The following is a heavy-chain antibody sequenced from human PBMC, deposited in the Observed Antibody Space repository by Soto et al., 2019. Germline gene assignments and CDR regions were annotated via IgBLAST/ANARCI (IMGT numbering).Heavy chain of an antibody. J-gene: IGHJ4*02. CDR2: INSANGNT. CDR3: ARGSSDWLPYFDP. V-gene: IGHV1-3*01. D-gene: IGHD3-9*01. Sequence: ASVKVSCKASGYTLTSHAMRWVRQEPGQRLEWMGWINSANGNTKYSQKFQGRATITRDTSASTAYMELSSLRSEDTAVYFCARGSSDWLPYFDPWGQGTLVTVSS. CDR1: GYTLTSHA.